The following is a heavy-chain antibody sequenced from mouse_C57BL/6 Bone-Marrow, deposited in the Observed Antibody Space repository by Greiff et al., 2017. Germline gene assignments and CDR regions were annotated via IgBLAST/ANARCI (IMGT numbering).Heavy chain of an antibody. CDR1: GYTFTEYT. V-gene: IGHV1-62-2*01. Sequence: QVQLQQSGAELVKPGASVKLSCKASGYTFTEYTIHWVKQRSGQGLEWIGWFYPGSGSIKYNEKFKDKATLTAAKSSSTVYMELSRLTSEDSAVYFCARNEDQGGTYYYGSWFAYWGQGTLVTVSA. CDR2: FYPGSGSI. D-gene: IGHD1-1*01. CDR3: ARNEDQGGTYYYGSWFAY. J-gene: IGHJ3*01.